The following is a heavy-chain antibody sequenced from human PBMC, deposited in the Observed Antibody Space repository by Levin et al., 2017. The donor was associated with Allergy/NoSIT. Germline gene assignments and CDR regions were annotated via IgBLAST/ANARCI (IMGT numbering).Heavy chain of an antibody. CDR2: IKQDGSEK. J-gene: IGHJ3*02. D-gene: IGHD1-26*01. CDR3: ARRHIVGAPDDAFDI. Sequence: GESLKISCAASGFTFSYYWMSWVRQAPGKGLEWVANIKQDGSEKYYVDSVKGRFTISRDNANNSLFLQMNSLRAEDTAVYYCARRHIVGAPDDAFDIWGQGTMVTVSS. CDR1: GFTFSYYW. V-gene: IGHV3-7*01.